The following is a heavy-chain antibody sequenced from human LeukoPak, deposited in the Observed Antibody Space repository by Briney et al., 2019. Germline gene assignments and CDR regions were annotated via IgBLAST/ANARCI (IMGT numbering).Heavy chain of an antibody. V-gene: IGHV4-61*05. Sequence: PSETLSLTCTVSGGSISSSSYYWGWIRQPPGKGLEWIGYIYYRGNTKYNPSLRSRVTISIDTSKNQFSLKLTSVTAADTAMYYCARPKSAAGTVHDLDAFDVWGQGTMVTVSS. CDR1: GGSISSSSYY. CDR2: IYYRGNT. D-gene: IGHD6-13*01. CDR3: ARPKSAAGTVHDLDAFDV. J-gene: IGHJ3*01.